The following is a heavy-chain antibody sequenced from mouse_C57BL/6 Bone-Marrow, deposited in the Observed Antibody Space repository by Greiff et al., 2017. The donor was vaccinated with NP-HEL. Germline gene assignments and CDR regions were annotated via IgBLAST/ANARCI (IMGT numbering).Heavy chain of an antibody. V-gene: IGHV1-82*01. Sequence: QVQLKESGPELVKPGASVKISCKASGYAFSSSWMNWVKQRPGKGLEWIGRIYPGDGDTNYNGKFKGKATLTADKSSSTAYIQLSSLTSEDSAVYFCARFTTVAPYYFDYWGQGTPLTVSS. J-gene: IGHJ2*01. CDR2: IYPGDGDT. CDR3: ARFTTVAPYYFDY. D-gene: IGHD1-1*01. CDR1: GYAFSSSW.